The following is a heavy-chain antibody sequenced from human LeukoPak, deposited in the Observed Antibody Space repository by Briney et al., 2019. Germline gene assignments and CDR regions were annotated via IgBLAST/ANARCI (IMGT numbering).Heavy chain of an antibody. Sequence: PGGSLRLSCAASGFTFSSSAMSWVRQAPGKGLEWVSAISNNGGYTYYADSVQGRFAISRDNSKSTLCLQMNSLRAEDTAVYYCARRGWSGMDVWGQGTTVTVSS. J-gene: IGHJ6*02. V-gene: IGHV3-23*01. D-gene: IGHD6-19*01. CDR1: GFTFSSSA. CDR3: ARRGWSGMDV. CDR2: ISNNGGYT.